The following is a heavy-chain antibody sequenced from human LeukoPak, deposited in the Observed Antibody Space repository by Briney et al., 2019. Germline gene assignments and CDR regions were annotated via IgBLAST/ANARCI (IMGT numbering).Heavy chain of an antibody. V-gene: IGHV3-30*02. J-gene: IGHJ1*01. CDR1: GFTFSSYG. CDR3: AKDAVIHFQH. Sequence: GGSLRLSCAASGFTFSSYGMHWVRQAPGKGLEWVAFIRYDGSNKYYADSVKGRFTISRDNSKNTLYLQMNSLRAEDTAVYNCAKDAVIHFQHWGQGTLVTVSS. CDR2: IRYDGSNK.